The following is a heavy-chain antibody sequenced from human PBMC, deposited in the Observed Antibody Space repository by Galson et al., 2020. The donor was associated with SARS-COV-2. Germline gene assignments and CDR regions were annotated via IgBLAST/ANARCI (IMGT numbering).Heavy chain of an antibody. V-gene: IGHV3-23*01. Sequence: GGSLRLSCAASGFTFSSYAMSWVRQAPGKGLEWVSGTSGSGGSKFYADSVKGRFTISRDNSKNTLYLQMNSLRAEDTAVYYCTTPDEYDSSGYPPIFDYWGQGTLVTVSS. D-gene: IGHD3-22*01. J-gene: IGHJ4*02. CDR2: TSGSGGSK. CDR3: TTPDEYDSSGYPPIFDY. CDR1: GFTFSSYA.